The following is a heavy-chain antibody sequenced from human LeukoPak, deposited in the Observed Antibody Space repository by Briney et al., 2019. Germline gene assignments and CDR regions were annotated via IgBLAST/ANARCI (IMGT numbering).Heavy chain of an antibody. V-gene: IGHV3-21*01. J-gene: IGHJ5*02. CDR2: ISSGSSFI. CDR3: ARDAELRRYNWIDP. CDR1: GFTFSNYN. D-gene: IGHD1-26*01. Sequence: GGSLRLSCAASGFTFSNYNMNWVRQAPGKGLEWVSSISSGSSFIYYADSLKGRLTVSRDDAKNSLYLQINSLRAEDTAVYYCARDAELRRYNWIDPWGQGTLVTVSS.